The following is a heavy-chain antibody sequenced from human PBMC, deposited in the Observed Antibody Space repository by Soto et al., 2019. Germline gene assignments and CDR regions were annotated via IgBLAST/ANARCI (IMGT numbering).Heavy chain of an antibody. V-gene: IGHV1-69*13. D-gene: IGHD5-18*01. Sequence: SVKVSCKASGGTFYTYTFSWVRQAPGQGLEWMGSITPIYPTTNYAEKFQGRLTVTADGSTNTAYMELNSLTSEGTAVYYCARIPRYSFPTSDDLDSWGQGTLVTGSS. J-gene: IGHJ4*02. CDR2: ITPIYPTT. CDR3: ARIPRYSFPTSDDLDS. CDR1: GGTFYTYT.